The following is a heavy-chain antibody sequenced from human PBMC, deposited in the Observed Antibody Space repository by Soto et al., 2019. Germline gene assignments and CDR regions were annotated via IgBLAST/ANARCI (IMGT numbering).Heavy chain of an antibody. V-gene: IGHV4-59*08. CDR1: GGSISNYY. CDR2: IYYSGST. CDR3: ARHGPIAAAGTVFDY. J-gene: IGHJ4*02. D-gene: IGHD6-13*01. Sequence: QVQLQESGPGLVKPSETLSLTCTVSGGSISNYYWSWIRQPPGKGLEWIGYIYYSGSTRYNPSLKSRVTISVGSSKNQFSLKLSSVTAADTAVYYCARHGPIAAAGTVFDYWGQGTLVTVSS.